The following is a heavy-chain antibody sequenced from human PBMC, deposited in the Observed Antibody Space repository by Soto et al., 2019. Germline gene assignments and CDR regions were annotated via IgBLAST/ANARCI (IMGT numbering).Heavy chain of an antibody. V-gene: IGHV4-34*01. CDR1: GGSFSGYY. D-gene: IGHD3-10*01. CDR2: INHSGST. CDR3: ARGVITMVRGHYYYYGMDV. Sequence: SETLSLTCAVYGGSFSGYYWSWIRQPPGKGLEWIGEINHSGSTNYNPSLKSRVTISVDTSKNQFSLKLSSVTAADTAVYYCARGVITMVRGHYYYYGMDVWGQGTTVT. J-gene: IGHJ6*02.